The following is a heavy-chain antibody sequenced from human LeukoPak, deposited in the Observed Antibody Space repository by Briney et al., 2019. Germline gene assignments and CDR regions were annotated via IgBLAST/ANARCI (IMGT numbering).Heavy chain of an antibody. J-gene: IGHJ6*03. V-gene: IGHV3-23*01. Sequence: GGSLRLSCAASGFTFSSYAMSWVRQAPGKGLEWVSAISGSGGSTYYADSVKGRFTISRDNNKTSLDLQLNSLRVEDTGVYYCARDRMATIPAAYSHHLDVWGKGTAVTVSS. CDR1: GFTFSSYA. D-gene: IGHD5-24*01. CDR3: ARDRMATIPAAYSHHLDV. CDR2: ISGSGGST.